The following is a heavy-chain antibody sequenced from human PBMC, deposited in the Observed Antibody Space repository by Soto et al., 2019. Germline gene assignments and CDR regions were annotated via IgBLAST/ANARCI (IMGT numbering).Heavy chain of an antibody. CDR2: LIPLFGTT. Sequence: QVQLVQSGAEVKKPGSSVKVSCEASGGTFSGHAISWLRQAPGQGPEWMGGLIPLFGTTQHAQNFQDRLTITADKSKSTAYMEQTSLRFEDTAIYYCARGPNWGYRFDSWGQGTLVTVSS. CDR1: GGTFSGHA. J-gene: IGHJ4*02. D-gene: IGHD7-27*01. CDR3: ARGPNWGYRFDS. V-gene: IGHV1-69*06.